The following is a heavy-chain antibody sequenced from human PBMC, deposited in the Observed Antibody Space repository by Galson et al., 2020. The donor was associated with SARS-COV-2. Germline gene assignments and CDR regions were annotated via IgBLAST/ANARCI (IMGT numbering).Heavy chain of an antibody. J-gene: IGHJ4*02. D-gene: IGHD3-22*01. V-gene: IGHV1-58*01. CDR2: IVVGIGKT. CDR1: GFSFISSA. Sequence: SVKVSCKASGFSFISSAVQWVRQARGQRLEWIGWIVVGIGKTNYAQKFQDRVTITGDMSTNTAYMELRGLRTDDTAVYYCAALNEPMIVPSYWGQGTLVTVSS. CDR3: AALNEPMIVPSY.